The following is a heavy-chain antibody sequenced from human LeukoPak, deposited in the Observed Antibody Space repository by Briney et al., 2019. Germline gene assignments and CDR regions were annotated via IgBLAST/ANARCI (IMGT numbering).Heavy chain of an antibody. CDR2: ISSGGSTI. CDR3: ARRDEGLTVYGMDV. V-gene: IGHV3-48*03. J-gene: IGHJ6*02. Sequence: GGSLRLSCAASGFTFSSYGMNWVRQAPGKGLEWVSYISSGGSTIYYADSVKGRFTISRDNAKNSLDLQMNSLRAEDTAVYFCARRDEGLTVYGMDVWGQGTTVTVSS. CDR1: GFTFSSYG. D-gene: IGHD2-21*01.